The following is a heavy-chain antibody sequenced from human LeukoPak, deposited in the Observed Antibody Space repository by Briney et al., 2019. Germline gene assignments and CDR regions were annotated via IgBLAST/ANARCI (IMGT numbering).Heavy chain of an antibody. Sequence: SETLSLTCAVYGGSLSGYYWSWIRQPPGKGLEWIGEINHSGSTNYNPSLKSRVTISVDTSKNQFSLKLSSVTAADTAVYFCARRKSCSSTSCQNHYYAMDVWGQGTTVTVSS. CDR2: INHSGST. CDR1: GGSLSGYY. J-gene: IGHJ6*02. CDR3: ARRKSCSSTSCQNHYYAMDV. D-gene: IGHD2-2*01. V-gene: IGHV4-34*01.